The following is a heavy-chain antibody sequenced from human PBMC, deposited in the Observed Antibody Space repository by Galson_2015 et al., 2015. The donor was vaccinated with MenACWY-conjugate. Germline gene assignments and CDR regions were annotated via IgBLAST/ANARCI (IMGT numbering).Heavy chain of an antibody. CDR1: GFTFSKCA. Sequence: SLRLSCAASGFTFSKCAMSWVRQAPGKGLEWVSGISASGGDIDYAGSVKGRFTISRDNAKNTLYLQMNSLRAEDTAVYYCARLGGNYRTTSHFDYWGQGTLVTVSS. CDR2: ISASGGDI. J-gene: IGHJ4*02. V-gene: IGHV3-23*01. CDR3: ARLGGNYRTTSHFDY. D-gene: IGHD1-26*01.